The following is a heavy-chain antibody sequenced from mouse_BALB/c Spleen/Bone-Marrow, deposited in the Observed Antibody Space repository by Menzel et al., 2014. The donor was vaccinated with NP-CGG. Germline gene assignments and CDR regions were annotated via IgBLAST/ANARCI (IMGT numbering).Heavy chain of an antibody. V-gene: IGHV1S81*02. CDR1: GYTFTSYY. CDR3: TRLPH. Sequence: QVQLQQSGAELVKPGASVKLSCEASGYTFTSYYMYWVKRRPGQGLEWIGEINPSNGGTNFNEKFKSRATLTVDKSSSTAYMQLSSLTSEDSAVYYCTRLPHWGQGTSVTVSS. D-gene: IGHD5-1*01. J-gene: IGHJ4*01. CDR2: INPSNGGT.